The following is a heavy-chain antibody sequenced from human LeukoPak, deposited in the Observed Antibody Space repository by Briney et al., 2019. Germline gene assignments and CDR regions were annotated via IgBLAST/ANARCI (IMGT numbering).Heavy chain of an antibody. CDR2: ILYSGDT. J-gene: IGHJ4*02. V-gene: IGHV4-59*01. CDR3: ARQSRPDYVWGNYPYYFDY. Sequence: SETLSLTCTVSAGSISHYYWNWIRQTPGKGLEWIGYILYSGDTNYNPSLKSRVTLSLDTSKSQFSLKLNSVTAADAAVYYCARQSRPDYVWGNYPYYFDYWSQGSLVTVSS. D-gene: IGHD3-16*01. CDR1: AGSISHYY.